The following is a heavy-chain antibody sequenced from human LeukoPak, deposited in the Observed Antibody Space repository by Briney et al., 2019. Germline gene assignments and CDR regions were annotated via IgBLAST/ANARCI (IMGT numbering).Heavy chain of an antibody. D-gene: IGHD6-13*01. Sequence: PGRSLRLSCAASGFTFSSYGMHWVRQAPGKGLEWVAVISYDGSNKYYADSVKGRFTISRDNSKNTLYLQMNSLRAEDTAVYYCAKDMYSSSWYYFDYWGQGTLVTVCS. V-gene: IGHV3-30*18. J-gene: IGHJ4*02. CDR1: GFTFSSYG. CDR3: AKDMYSSSWYYFDY. CDR2: ISYDGSNK.